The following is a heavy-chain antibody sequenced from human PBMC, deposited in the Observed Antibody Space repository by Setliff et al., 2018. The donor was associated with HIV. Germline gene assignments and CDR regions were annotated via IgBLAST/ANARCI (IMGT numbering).Heavy chain of an antibody. J-gene: IGHJ6*03. CDR1: GFTFSAHQ. V-gene: IGHV3-23*01. CDR2: LSGSGGNT. D-gene: IGHD5-18*01. Sequence: RGGSLRLSCAASGFTFSAHQMSWVRQPPGKGLEWVAALSGSGGNTWYAASVRGRFTISRDNSKNTLYLQMNSLRAEDTAVYYCASSGYNYGGYYMDVWGKGTTVTVSS. CDR3: ASSGYNYGGYYMDV.